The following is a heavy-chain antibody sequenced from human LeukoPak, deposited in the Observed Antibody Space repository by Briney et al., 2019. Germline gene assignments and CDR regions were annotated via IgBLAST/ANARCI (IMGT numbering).Heavy chain of an antibody. CDR3: ARDYGYSFDY. D-gene: IGHD5-18*01. J-gene: IGHJ4*02. V-gene: IGHV3-7*04. CDR2: IKQEGSEK. CDR1: GFTFNNYW. Sequence: GGSLRLSCAASGFTFNNYWMKWVRQAPGKGLEWVATIKQEGSEKYYVDSVKGRFTISRNNAGNSLYLQMDSLRADDTAVYYCARDYGYSFDYWGQGTLVTVSS.